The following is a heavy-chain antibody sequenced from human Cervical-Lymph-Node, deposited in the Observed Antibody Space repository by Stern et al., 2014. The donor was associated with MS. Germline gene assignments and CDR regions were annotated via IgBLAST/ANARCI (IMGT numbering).Heavy chain of an antibody. CDR1: GFTFSSYS. CDR2: ISSSSSTI. V-gene: IGHV3-48*02. Sequence: EVQLVESGGGLVQPGGSLRLSCAASGFTFSSYSMTWVRQAPGKGLEWISYISSSSSTIYYADYVKGRFTISRDNAKNSLYLQMNSLRDEDTAVYYCARAGGYSFGYLLDYWGQGTLVTVSS. J-gene: IGHJ4*02. D-gene: IGHD5-18*01. CDR3: ARAGGYSFGYLLDY.